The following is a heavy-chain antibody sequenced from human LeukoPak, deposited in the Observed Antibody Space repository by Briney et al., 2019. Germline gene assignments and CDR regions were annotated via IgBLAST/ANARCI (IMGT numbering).Heavy chain of an antibody. Sequence: ASVKVSCKASGYTFTGYYMHWVRQAPGQGLEWMGWINPNSGSTNYAQKFQGRVTMTRDTSISTAYMELSRLRSDDTAVYYCATTPYGSGSYRVYWGQGTLVTVSS. J-gene: IGHJ4*02. CDR2: INPNSGST. D-gene: IGHD3-10*01. CDR1: GYTFTGYY. V-gene: IGHV1-2*02. CDR3: ATTPYGSGSYRVY.